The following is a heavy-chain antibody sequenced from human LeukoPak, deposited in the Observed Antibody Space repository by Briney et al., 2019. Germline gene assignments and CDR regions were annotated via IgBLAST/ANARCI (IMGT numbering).Heavy chain of an antibody. CDR1: GFTFSSYS. CDR2: IATRSSGI. Sequence: GGSLRLSCAASGFTFSSYSMNWVRQAPGKGLEWVASIATRSSGIYYSDLVKGRFTISRDDGKNSLFLQMNSLGVDDTAMYYCSRGYCSGGSCSGGDYWGQGTLVTVSS. D-gene: IGHD2-15*01. CDR3: SRGYCSGGSCSGGDY. J-gene: IGHJ4*02. V-gene: IGHV3-21*06.